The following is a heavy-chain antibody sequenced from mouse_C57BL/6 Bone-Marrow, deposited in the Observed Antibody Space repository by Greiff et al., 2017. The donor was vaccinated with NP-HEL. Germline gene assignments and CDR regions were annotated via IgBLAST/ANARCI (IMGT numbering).Heavy chain of an antibody. Sequence: EVQRVESGPVLVKPGASVKMSCKASGYTFTDYYMNWVKQSHGKSLEWIGVINPYNGGTSYNQKFKGKATLTVDKSSSTAYMELNSLTSEDSAVYYCAPVHYGSRYFDYWGQGTTLTVSS. D-gene: IGHD1-1*01. CDR1: GYTFTDYY. CDR3: APVHYGSRYFDY. CDR2: INPYNGGT. V-gene: IGHV1-19*01. J-gene: IGHJ2*01.